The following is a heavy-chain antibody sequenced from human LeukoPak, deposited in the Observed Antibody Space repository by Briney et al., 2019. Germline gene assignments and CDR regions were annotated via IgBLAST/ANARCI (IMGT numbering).Heavy chain of an antibody. V-gene: IGHV3-64*01. CDR2: ISSNGGST. D-gene: IGHD2-15*01. CDR3: ARPYCSGGSCYWANNWFDP. J-gene: IGHJ5*02. CDR1: GFTFSSYA. Sequence: GGSLRLSCAASGFTFSSYAMHWVRQAPGKGLEYVSAISSNGGSTYYTNSVKGRFTISRDNSKNTLYLQMGSLRADDTAVYYCARPYCSGGSCYWANNWFDPWGQGTLVTVSS.